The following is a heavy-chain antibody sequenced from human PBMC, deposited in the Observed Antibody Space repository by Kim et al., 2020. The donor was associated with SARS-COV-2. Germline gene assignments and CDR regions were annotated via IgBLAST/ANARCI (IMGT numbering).Heavy chain of an antibody. Sequence: SNYYNPSLKSRVTISVDTSKNQFSLKRSSVTAADTAVYYCARSRGAVRHWGQGTLVTVSS. CDR2: SN. V-gene: IGHV4-31*02. CDR3: ARSRGAVRH. D-gene: IGHD6-19*01. J-gene: IGHJ4*02.